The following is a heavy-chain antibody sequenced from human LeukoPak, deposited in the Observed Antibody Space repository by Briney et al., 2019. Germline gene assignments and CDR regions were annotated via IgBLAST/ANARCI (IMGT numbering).Heavy chain of an antibody. Sequence: SVKVSCKASGGTFSSYAISWVRQAPGQGLEWMGGIIPIFGTANYAQKFQGRVTITTDESTSTAYMELSSLRSEDTAVYYCARGGGYSYGYRGGYYYYYMDVWGKGTTVTVSS. D-gene: IGHD5-18*01. CDR2: IIPIFGTA. J-gene: IGHJ6*03. CDR1: GGTFSSYA. V-gene: IGHV1-69*05. CDR3: ARGGGYSYGYRGGYYYYYMDV.